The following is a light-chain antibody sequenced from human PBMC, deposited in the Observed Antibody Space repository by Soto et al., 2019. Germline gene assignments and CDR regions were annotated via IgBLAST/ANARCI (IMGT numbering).Light chain of an antibody. Sequence: EIVLTQSPATLSLSPGERATLSCRASQSVSSSLAWHQQKPGQAPRLLIYDASTSATGIPARFSGSGSGTDFTLTISSLEPEDFAVYYCQQRTNWLSFGGGTRVEIK. CDR2: DAS. CDR3: QQRTNWLS. J-gene: IGKJ4*01. CDR1: QSVSSS. V-gene: IGKV3-11*01.